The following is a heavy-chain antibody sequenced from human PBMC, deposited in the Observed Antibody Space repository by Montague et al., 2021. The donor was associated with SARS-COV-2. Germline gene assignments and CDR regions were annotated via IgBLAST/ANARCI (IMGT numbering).Heavy chain of an antibody. J-gene: IGHJ6*02. V-gene: IGHV4-39*01. CDR3: ARSSFVGDTSFGGGYYYGMDV. CDR1: GGSISSGSYY. D-gene: IGHD2-15*01. Sequence: SETLSLTCTVSGGSISSGSYYWGWLRPPPGKGLEWIGDIYYTGGTHQNPSLRSRVTISIDTSNNQISLKMTSVTAADTAVYYCARSSFVGDTSFGGGYYYGMDVWGQGTTVTVSS. CDR2: IYYTGGT.